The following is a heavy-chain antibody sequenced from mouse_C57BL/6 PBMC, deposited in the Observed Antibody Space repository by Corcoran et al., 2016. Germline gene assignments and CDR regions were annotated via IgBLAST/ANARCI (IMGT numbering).Heavy chain of an antibody. CDR3: ARENWDGYYFDY. CDR2: INTYSGVP. D-gene: IGHD4-1*01. J-gene: IGHJ2*01. V-gene: IGHV9-3*01. CDR1: GYTFTTYG. Sequence: QIQLVQSGPELKKPGETVKISCKASGYTFTTYGMSWVKQAPGKGLKWMGWINTYSGVPTYADDFKGRFAFSLETSASTAYLQINNLKNEDTATYFCARENWDGYYFDYWGQGTTLTVSS.